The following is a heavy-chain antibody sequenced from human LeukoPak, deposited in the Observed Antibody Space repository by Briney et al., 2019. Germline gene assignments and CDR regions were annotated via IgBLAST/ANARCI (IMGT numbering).Heavy chain of an antibody. CDR1: GYTFTDYY. J-gene: IGHJ4*02. Sequence: ASVKVSCKASGYTFTDYYMHWVQQAPGKGLEWMGRVDPEDGETIYAEKFQGRVTITADTSTDTAYMELSSLRSEDTAVYYCATDLYCSSTSCPDSFDYWGQGTLVTVSS. D-gene: IGHD2-2*01. CDR3: ATDLYCSSTSCPDSFDY. V-gene: IGHV1-69-2*01. CDR2: VDPEDGET.